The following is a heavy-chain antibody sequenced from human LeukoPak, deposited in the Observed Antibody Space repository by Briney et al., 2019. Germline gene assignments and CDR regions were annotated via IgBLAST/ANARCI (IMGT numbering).Heavy chain of an antibody. V-gene: IGHV4-59*06. J-gene: IGHJ4*02. D-gene: IGHD5-18*01. CDR3: ARGPGGYSYGCDY. CDR1: GGSISSYY. CDR2: IYYSGST. Sequence: SETLSLTCTVSGGSISSYYWSWIRQHPGKGLEWIGYIYYSGSTYYNPSLKSRVTISVDTSKNQFSLKLSSVTAADTAVYYCARGPGGYSYGCDYWGQGTLVTVSS.